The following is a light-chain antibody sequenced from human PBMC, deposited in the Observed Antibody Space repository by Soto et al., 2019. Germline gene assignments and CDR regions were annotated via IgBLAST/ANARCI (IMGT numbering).Light chain of an antibody. CDR2: DAS. CDR3: QQRSDWPA. V-gene: IGKV3-11*01. Sequence: EIVLTQSPATLSLSPGERATLSCRASQTVSSYLAWYQQKPGQAPRLLIYDASNRATDIPARFSGSGSGTDFTLTISSLEPEDSAVYYCQQRSDWPAFGQGTKLEIK. CDR1: QTVSSY. J-gene: IGKJ2*01.